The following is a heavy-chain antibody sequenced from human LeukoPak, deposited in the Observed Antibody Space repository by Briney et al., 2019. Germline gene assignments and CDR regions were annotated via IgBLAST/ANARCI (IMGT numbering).Heavy chain of an antibody. Sequence: GGSLRLSCAASGFTFSSYEMNWVRQAPGKWLEWVSYISSSGSTIHYADSVKGRFTISRDNAKNSLYLQMNSLRAEDTAVYYCASTTPRTQFAFDIWGQGTMVTVSS. J-gene: IGHJ3*02. CDR3: ASTTPRTQFAFDI. CDR2: ISSSGSTI. CDR1: GFTFSSYE. D-gene: IGHD1-26*01. V-gene: IGHV3-48*03.